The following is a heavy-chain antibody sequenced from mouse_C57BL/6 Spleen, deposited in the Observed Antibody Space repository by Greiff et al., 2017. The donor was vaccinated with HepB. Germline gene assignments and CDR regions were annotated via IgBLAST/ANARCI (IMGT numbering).Heavy chain of an antibody. CDR2: IHPNSGST. CDR1: GYTFTSYW. J-gene: IGHJ2*01. CDR3: ARAIYYGNYGDYFDY. V-gene: IGHV1-64*01. Sequence: QVQLQQPGAELVKPGASVKLSCKASGYTFTSYWMHWVKQRPGQGLEWIGMIHPNSGSTNYNEKFKSKATLTVDKSSSTAYMQLSSLTSEDSAVYYCARAIYYGNYGDYFDYWGQGTTLTVSS. D-gene: IGHD2-1*01.